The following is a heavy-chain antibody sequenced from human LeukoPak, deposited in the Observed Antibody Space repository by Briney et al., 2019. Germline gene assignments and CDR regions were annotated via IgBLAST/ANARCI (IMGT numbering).Heavy chain of an antibody. D-gene: IGHD6-6*01. Sequence: GGPLRLSCAASGFTFSNYAMNWVRQAPGKGLEWVSAISGSGGSTYYADSVKGRFTISRDNSKNTLYLQVNSLRAEDTAVYYCARGLYSSSPWGQGILVTVSS. CDR1: GFTFSNYA. CDR3: ARGLYSSSP. V-gene: IGHV3-23*01. CDR2: ISGSGGST. J-gene: IGHJ4*02.